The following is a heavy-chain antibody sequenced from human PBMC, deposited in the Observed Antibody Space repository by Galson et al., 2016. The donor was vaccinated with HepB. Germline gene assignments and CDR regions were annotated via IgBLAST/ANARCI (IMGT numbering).Heavy chain of an antibody. CDR1: GGTFSSYG. CDR3: ARVTHSAAATSLFDY. D-gene: IGHD6-13*01. J-gene: IGHJ4*02. Sequence: SVKVSCKASGGTFSSYGFGWVRQAPGQGLEWMGGIIPFFGTANYAQRFQDRVTITADDSTSTAYMELGGLRSEDTAVYYCARVTHSAAATSLFDYWGQGTLVTVSS. CDR2: IIPFFGTA. V-gene: IGHV1-69*13.